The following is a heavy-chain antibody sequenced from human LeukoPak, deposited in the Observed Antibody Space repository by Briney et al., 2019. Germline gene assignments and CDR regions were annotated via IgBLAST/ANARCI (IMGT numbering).Heavy chain of an antibody. CDR2: IYTSGST. D-gene: IGHD2-2*01. Sequence: SENLSLTCTVSGGSISSYYWSWIRQPAGKGLEWIGRIYTSGSTNYNPSLKSRVTMSVDTSKNQFSLKLSSVTAADTAVYYCARSSRAYCSSTSCYPYYYYYMDAWGKGTTVTVSS. CDR1: GGSISSYY. V-gene: IGHV4-4*07. CDR3: ARSSRAYCSSTSCYPYYYYYMDA. J-gene: IGHJ6*03.